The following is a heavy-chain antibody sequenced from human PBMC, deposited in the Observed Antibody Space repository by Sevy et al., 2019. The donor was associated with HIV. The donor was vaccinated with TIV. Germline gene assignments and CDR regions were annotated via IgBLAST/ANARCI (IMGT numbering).Heavy chain of an antibody. CDR2: IYSGGST. J-gene: IGHJ4*02. CDR1: GFTVSSNY. CDR3: ASAVYCTNGVCYEHLYYLDY. D-gene: IGHD2-8*01. V-gene: IGHV3-53*01. Sequence: GGSLRLSCAASGFTVSSNYMSWVRQAPGKGLEWVSVIYSGGSTYLADSVKGRFTISRDNSKNTLYLQMNSLRAEDTAVYYCASAVYCTNGVCYEHLYYLDYWGQGTLVTVSS.